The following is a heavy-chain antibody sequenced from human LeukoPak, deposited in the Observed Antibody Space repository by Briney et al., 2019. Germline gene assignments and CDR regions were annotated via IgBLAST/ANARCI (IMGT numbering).Heavy chain of an antibody. V-gene: IGHV3-7*01. D-gene: IGHD2-21*02. CDR2: INYDGSEK. Sequence: GGSLRLSCAASGFTFSTYWMSWVRQAPGKGLEWVASINYDGSEKYYVDSVKGRFTISRDNAKNSLYLQMSSPRAEDTAVYYCARGKSDIDFWGQGTLVTVSS. J-gene: IGHJ4*02. CDR3: ARGKSDIDF. CDR1: GFTFSTYW.